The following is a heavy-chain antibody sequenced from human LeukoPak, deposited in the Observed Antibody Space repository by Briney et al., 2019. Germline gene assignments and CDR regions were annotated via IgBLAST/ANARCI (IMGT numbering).Heavy chain of an antibody. CDR3: ARALGVNWFDP. CDR1: GYSISSGYY. Sequence: SETLSLTRTVSGYSISSGYYWGWIRQPPGKGLEWIGSIYHSGSTYYNPSLKSRVTISVDTSKNQFSLKLSSVTAADTAVYYCARALGVNWFDPWGQGTLVTVSS. D-gene: IGHD3-16*01. V-gene: IGHV4-38-2*02. J-gene: IGHJ5*02. CDR2: IYHSGST.